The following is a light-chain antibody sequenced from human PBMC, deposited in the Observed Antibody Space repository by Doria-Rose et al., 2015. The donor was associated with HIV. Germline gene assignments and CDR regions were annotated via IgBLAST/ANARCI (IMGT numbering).Light chain of an antibody. CDR3: QQYYTTLPYT. Sequence: EILLTQSPSSLSAAAGDRVTITCRASQDISNSLAWYQQRPGKAPSLLLYAASRLETGVPSRFSGSGSGTDFALTISSLRPEDYATYYCQQYYTTLPYTFGQGTKL. J-gene: IGKJ2*01. CDR1: QDISNS. V-gene: IGKV1-NL1*01. CDR2: AAS.